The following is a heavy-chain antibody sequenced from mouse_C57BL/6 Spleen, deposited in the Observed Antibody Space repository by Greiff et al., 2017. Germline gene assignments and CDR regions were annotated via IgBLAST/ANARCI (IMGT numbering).Heavy chain of an antibody. D-gene: IGHD2-5*01. Sequence: EVKLMESGGGLVQPGGSLSLSCAASGFTFTDYYMSWVRQPPGKALEWLGFIRHKANGYTTEYSASVKGRFTISRDNSQSILYLQMNALRAEDSATYYCARCRSNYFYAMDYWGQGTSVTVSS. CDR3: ARCRSNYFYAMDY. CDR2: IRHKANGYTT. J-gene: IGHJ4*01. CDR1: GFTFTDYY. V-gene: IGHV7-3*01.